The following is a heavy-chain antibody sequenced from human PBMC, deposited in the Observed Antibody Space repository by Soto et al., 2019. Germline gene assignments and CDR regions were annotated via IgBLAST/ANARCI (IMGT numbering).Heavy chain of an antibody. J-gene: IGHJ4*02. CDR1: GYSINSGYH. V-gene: IGHV4-38-2*02. CDR2: IYHNGNT. Sequence: SATLSLTWGVSGYSINSGYHWGWIRQPPGKGLEWIGSIYHNGNTYYNPSLKSRVTISIDTSKNHFSLNLSAVTAADTAVYYCARDDFFDSSGYPFDYWGQGALVTVSS. D-gene: IGHD3-22*01. CDR3: ARDDFFDSSGYPFDY.